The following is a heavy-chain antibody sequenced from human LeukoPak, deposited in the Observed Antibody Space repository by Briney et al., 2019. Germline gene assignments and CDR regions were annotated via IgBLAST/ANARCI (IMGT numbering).Heavy chain of an antibody. Sequence: PGGALRLSCAAAGFTFDDYAMHWFRQAAGKGLEGVSGISWNSGSIGYADFVKGRFTISRDNAKTSLYLQMNSLRAEDTALYYCAKAPGSYSTGMDVWAQGTTVTVSS. CDR3: AKAPGSYSTGMDV. V-gene: IGHV3-9*01. D-gene: IGHD1-26*01. CDR1: GFTFDDYA. CDR2: ISWNSGSI. J-gene: IGHJ6*02.